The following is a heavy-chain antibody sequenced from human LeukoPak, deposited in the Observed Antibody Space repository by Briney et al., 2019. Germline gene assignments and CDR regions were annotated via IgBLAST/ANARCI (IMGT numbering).Heavy chain of an antibody. CDR2: IYYSGST. V-gene: IGHV4-59*08. Sequence: KSSETLSLTCTVSGGSISSYYWSWIRQPPGKGLEWIGYIYYSGSTNYNPSLKSRVTISVDTSKNQFSLKLSSVTAADTAVYYCARHRGGKQRLTDWGQGTLVTVSS. D-gene: IGHD6-25*01. CDR3: ARHRGGKQRLTD. CDR1: GGSISSYY. J-gene: IGHJ4*02.